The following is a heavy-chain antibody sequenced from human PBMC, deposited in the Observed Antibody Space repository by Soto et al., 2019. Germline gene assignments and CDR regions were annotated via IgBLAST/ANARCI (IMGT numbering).Heavy chain of an antibody. CDR3: ARDILWFGVSKRPTTFDP. Sequence: GGSLRLSCAASGFTFSSYSMNWVRQAPGKGLEWVSYISSSSSTIYYADSVKGRFTISRDNAKNSLYLQMNSLRAEDTAVYYCARDILWFGVSKRPTTFDPWGQGTLVTVSS. J-gene: IGHJ5*02. D-gene: IGHD3-10*01. CDR1: GFTFSSYS. CDR2: ISSSSSTI. V-gene: IGHV3-48*01.